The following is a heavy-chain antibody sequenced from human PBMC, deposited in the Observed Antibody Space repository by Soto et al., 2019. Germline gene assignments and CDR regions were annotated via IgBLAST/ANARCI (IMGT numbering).Heavy chain of an antibody. V-gene: IGHV1-69*04. CDR2: IIPILGIA. CDR1: GGTFSSYT. D-gene: IGHD6-19*01. Sequence: SLKVSCKASGGTFSSYTISWVRQAPGQGLEWMGRIIPILGIANYAQKFQGRVTITADKSTSTAYMELSSLRSEDTAVYYCARDPSSSGSSDDDYWGQGTLVTVSS. J-gene: IGHJ4*02. CDR3: ARDPSSSGSSDDDY.